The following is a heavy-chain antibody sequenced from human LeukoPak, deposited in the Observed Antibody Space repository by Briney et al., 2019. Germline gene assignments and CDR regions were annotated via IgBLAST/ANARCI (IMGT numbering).Heavy chain of an antibody. D-gene: IGHD5-24*01. V-gene: IGHV3-48*03. CDR3: ARERAEMATLTIDY. J-gene: IGHJ4*02. Sequence: GGSLRLSCAASGFTFSSYEMNWVRQAPGKGLEWVSCISSSGSTIYYADSVKGRFTISRDNAKNSLYLQMNSLRAEDTAVYYCARERAEMATLTIDYWGQGTLVTVSS. CDR1: GFTFSSYE. CDR2: ISSSGSTI.